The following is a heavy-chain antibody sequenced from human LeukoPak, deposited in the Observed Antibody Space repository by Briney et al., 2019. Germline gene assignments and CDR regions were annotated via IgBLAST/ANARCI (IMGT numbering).Heavy chain of an antibody. D-gene: IGHD3-22*01. CDR2: IIPIFGTT. Sequence: SVKVSCKASGGTFSSYAISWVRQAPGQGLEWMGRIIPIFGTTNYAQKFQGRVMITTDESTSTAYMEPSSLRSEDTAVYYCARHDYYDSSGYRDWGQGTLVTVSS. CDR3: ARHDYYDSSGYRD. V-gene: IGHV1-69*05. J-gene: IGHJ4*02. CDR1: GGTFSSYA.